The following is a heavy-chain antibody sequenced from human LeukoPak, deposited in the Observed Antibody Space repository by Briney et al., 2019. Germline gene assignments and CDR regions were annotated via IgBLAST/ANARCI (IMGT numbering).Heavy chain of an antibody. J-gene: IGHJ6*03. CDR1: GGSFSGYY. V-gene: IGHV4-34*01. D-gene: IGHD3-9*01. CDR3: ALLTSLAPAYYYMDV. Sequence: SETLSLTCAVYGGSFSGYYWSWIRQPPGKGLEWIGEINHSGSTNYNPSLKSRVTISVDTSKNQFSLKLSSVTAADTAVYYCALLTSLAPAYYYMDVWGKGTTVTVSS. CDR2: INHSGST.